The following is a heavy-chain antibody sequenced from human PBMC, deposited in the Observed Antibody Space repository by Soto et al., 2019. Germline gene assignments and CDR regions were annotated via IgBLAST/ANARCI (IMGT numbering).Heavy chain of an antibody. V-gene: IGHV1-69*01. CDR3: ARGLLDYGDDGYYFDY. D-gene: IGHD4-17*01. CDR1: GGTFSSYA. J-gene: IGHJ4*02. CDR2: IIPIFGTA. Sequence: QVQLVQSGAEVKKPGSSVKVSCKASGGTFSSYAISWVRQAPGQGLEWMGGIIPIFGTANYAQKFEGRVTITADESTSTAYMELSSLRSEDTDVYYCARGLLDYGDDGYYFDYWGQGTMVTVSS.